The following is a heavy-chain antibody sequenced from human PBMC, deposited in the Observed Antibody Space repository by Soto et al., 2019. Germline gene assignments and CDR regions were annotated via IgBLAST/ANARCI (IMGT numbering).Heavy chain of an antibody. J-gene: IGHJ2*01. V-gene: IGHV4-59*12. CDR3: ARALLEWRCLDL. CDR1: GGSISSYY. CDR2: IHYSGNT. Sequence: PSETLSLTCTVSGGSISSYYWSWIRQPPGKGLEWIGNIHYSGNTNYNPSLESRVNISVDTSKNQFSLKLSSVTAADTAVYFCARALLEWRCLDLWGRGTLVTVSS. D-gene: IGHD3-3*01.